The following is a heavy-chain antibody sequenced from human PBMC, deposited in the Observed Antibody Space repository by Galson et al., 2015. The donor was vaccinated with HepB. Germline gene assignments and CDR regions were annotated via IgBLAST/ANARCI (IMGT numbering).Heavy chain of an antibody. J-gene: IGHJ4*02. CDR3: ATPRDRLPLNGSYRHPLDY. Sequence: SLRLSCAASGFTFSSYAMHWVRQAPGKGLEWVAVISYDGSNKYYADSVKGRFTISRDNSKNTLYLQMNSLRAEDTAVYYCATPRDRLPLNGSYRHPLDYWGQGTLVTVSS. CDR2: ISYDGSNK. D-gene: IGHD1-26*01. CDR1: GFTFSSYA. V-gene: IGHV3-30-3*01.